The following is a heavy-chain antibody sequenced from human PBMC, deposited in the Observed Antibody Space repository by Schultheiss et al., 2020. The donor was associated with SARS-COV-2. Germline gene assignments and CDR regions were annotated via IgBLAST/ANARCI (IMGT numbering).Heavy chain of an antibody. CDR3: AKVYCSSTSCPWWFDP. CDR1: GFTFSSYA. D-gene: IGHD2-2*01. J-gene: IGHJ5*02. CDR2: ISGSGGST. Sequence: GESLKISCAASGFTFSSYAMSWVRQAPGKGLEWVSAISGSGGSTYYADSVKGRFTISRDNSKNTLYLQMNSLRAEDTAVYYCAKVYCSSTSCPWWFDPWGQGTLVTVSS. V-gene: IGHV3-23*01.